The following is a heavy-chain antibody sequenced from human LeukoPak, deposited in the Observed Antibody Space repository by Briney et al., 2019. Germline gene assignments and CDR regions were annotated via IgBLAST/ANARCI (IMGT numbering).Heavy chain of an antibody. V-gene: IGHV3-13*01. CDR1: GFTFSSYD. CDR3: ARGVNYYDSSGYYAFDI. CDR2: IGTAGDT. D-gene: IGHD3-22*01. J-gene: IGHJ3*02. Sequence: ESGGSLRLSCAASGFTFSSYDMHWVRQATGKGLEWVSAIGTAGDTYYPGSVKGRFTISRENAKNSLYLQMNSLRAGDTAVYYCARGVNYYDSSGYYAFDIWGQGTMVTVSS.